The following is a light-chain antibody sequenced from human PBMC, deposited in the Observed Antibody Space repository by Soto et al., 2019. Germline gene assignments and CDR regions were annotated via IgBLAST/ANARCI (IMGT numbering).Light chain of an antibody. CDR1: SSDVGGYNY. CDR2: DVT. CDR3: CSYGGGYTPLL. V-gene: IGLV2-11*01. Sequence: QSALTQPRSVSGSPGQSVTISCTGTSSDVGGYNYVSWYQQHPGQDPKLMIYDVTKRPSGVPDRFSGSKSGNTASLSISGLQAEDEADYYCCSYGGGYTPLLFGGGTKVTVL. J-gene: IGLJ2*01.